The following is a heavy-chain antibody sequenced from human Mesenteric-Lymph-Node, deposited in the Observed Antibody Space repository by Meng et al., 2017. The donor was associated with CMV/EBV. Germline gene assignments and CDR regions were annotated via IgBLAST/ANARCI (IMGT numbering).Heavy chain of an antibody. J-gene: IGHJ4*02. CDR2: ISYSGST. CDR3: ARDRVGTYAYLGSRVWGCDY. V-gene: IGHV4-30-4*06. D-gene: IGHD3-16*01. Sequence: RQHPEKGLESLGYISYSGSTSYNPSLKSRVTLSVDTSTSPFSLHLNSVTSADTAVYSCARDRVGTYAYLGSRVWGCDYWGQGTLVTVSS.